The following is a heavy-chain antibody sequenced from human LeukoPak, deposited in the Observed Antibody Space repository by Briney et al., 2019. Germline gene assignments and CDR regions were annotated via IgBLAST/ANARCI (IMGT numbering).Heavy chain of an antibody. CDR2: IYPGDSDT. V-gene: IGHV5-51*01. CDR3: ARWGRDYYDSSGYYYFDY. D-gene: IGHD3-22*01. Sequence: GESLKISCKGSGYSFSNYWIGWVRQMPGKGLEWMGLIYPGDSDTRYSPSFQGQVTISADKSITTAYLQWSSLTASDTAMYYCARWGRDYYDSSGYYYFDYWGQGTLVTVSS. CDR1: GYSFSNYW. J-gene: IGHJ4*02.